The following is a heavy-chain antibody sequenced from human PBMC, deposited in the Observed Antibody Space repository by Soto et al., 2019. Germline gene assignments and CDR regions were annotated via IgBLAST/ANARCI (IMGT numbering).Heavy chain of an antibody. Sequence: SVKVSCKASGGTFRSYAISWVRQAPGQGLEWMGGIIPIFGTANSAQKFQGRVTITADKSASTAYMELSSLRSEDTAVYYCARASIAAAVLDYYYNYGMDVWGQGTTVTVS. V-gene: IGHV1-69*06. CDR3: ARASIAAAVLDYYYNYGMDV. CDR1: GGTFRSYA. CDR2: IIPIFGTA. J-gene: IGHJ6*02. D-gene: IGHD6-13*01.